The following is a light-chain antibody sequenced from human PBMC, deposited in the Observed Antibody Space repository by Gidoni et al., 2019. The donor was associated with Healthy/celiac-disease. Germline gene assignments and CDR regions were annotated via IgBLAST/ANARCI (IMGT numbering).Light chain of an antibody. V-gene: IGKV1-5*03. Sequence: DIHMTQSPSTLSASVGNRVTITCRASQSMSSWLAWYQQKPGKAPNLLIYKASSLESGVPSRFSCSGSGTELTLTISSLQPDDFATYYCQQYNSYSLTFGGGTKVEIK. CDR3: QQYNSYSLT. J-gene: IGKJ4*01. CDR1: QSMSSW. CDR2: KAS.